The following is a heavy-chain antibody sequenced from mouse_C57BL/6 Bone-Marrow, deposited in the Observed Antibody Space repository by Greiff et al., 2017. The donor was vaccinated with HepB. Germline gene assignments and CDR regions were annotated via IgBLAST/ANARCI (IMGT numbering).Heavy chain of an antibody. Sequence: VQLQQSGPELVKPGASVKLSCKASGYTFTSYDINWVKQRPGQGLEWIGWIYPRDGSTKYNEKLKGKATLTVATSSSTAYMELHSLTSEDSAVCFCARGADYYGSSSFAYWGQGTLVTVSA. D-gene: IGHD1-1*01. CDR3: ARGADYYGSSSFAY. CDR2: IYPRDGST. J-gene: IGHJ3*01. V-gene: IGHV1-85*01. CDR1: GYTFTSYD.